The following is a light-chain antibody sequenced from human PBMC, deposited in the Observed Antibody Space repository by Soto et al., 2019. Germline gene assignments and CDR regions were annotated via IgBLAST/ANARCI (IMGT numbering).Light chain of an antibody. CDR2: GAS. Sequence: EIVLTQSPGTLSLSPGESATHSCRASQSVSSNYLAWYQQKPGQAPRLLIYGASSRATGIPDRFIGSGSGTDFTLTISRLEPEDFAVYYCQQYGGSPRVTFGGGTKVEIK. V-gene: IGKV3-20*01. CDR3: QQYGGSPRVT. CDR1: QSVSSNY. J-gene: IGKJ4*01.